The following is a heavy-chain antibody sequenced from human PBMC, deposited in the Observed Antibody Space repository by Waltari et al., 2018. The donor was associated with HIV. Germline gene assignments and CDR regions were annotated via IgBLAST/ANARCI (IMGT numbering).Heavy chain of an antibody. CDR2: IKSKGDGETR. J-gene: IGHJ5*02. Sequence: EEHLVESGGGLVRPGGSLRISCEASGFPLSNAWMTWVGKGPGKGLEWVGRIKSKGDGETRDYAASVKGRFTISRDDSENTLYMQMNILEPEDTAIYYCSTDPEYFHSIPWGQGTLVTVSS. CDR3: STDPEYFHSIP. CDR1: GFPLSNAW. D-gene: IGHD3-3*02. V-gene: IGHV3-15*01.